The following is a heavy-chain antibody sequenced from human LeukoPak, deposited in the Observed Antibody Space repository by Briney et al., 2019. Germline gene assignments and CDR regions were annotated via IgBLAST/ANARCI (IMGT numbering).Heavy chain of an antibody. CDR2: ISGSGGST. D-gene: IGHD1-14*01. Sequence: GGSLRLSCAASGFTFSSYAMSWVRQAPGKGLEWVSAISGSGGSTYYADSVKGRFTISRDNSKNTLYLQMNSLRAEDTAAYYCARGPVTLTGESLDYWGQGTLVTVSS. V-gene: IGHV3-23*01. J-gene: IGHJ4*02. CDR3: ARGPVTLTGESLDY. CDR1: GFTFSSYA.